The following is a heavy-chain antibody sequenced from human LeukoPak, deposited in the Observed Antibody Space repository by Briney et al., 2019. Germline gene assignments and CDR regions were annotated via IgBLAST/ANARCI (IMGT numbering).Heavy chain of an antibody. Sequence: ASVKVSCKASGYTFTSYGISWVRQAPGQGLEWMGWISAYNGNTNYAQKLQGRVTMTTDTSTSTAYMELRSLRSDDTAVYYCAREELGILAVAGLYYYGMDVWGQGTTVTVSS. V-gene: IGHV1-18*01. CDR2: ISAYNGNT. CDR3: AREELGILAVAGLYYYGMDV. D-gene: IGHD6-19*01. CDR1: GYTFTSYG. J-gene: IGHJ6*02.